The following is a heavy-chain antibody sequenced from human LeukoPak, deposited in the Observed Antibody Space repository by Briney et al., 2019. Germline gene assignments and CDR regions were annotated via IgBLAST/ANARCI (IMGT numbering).Heavy chain of an antibody. CDR1: GGTFSSYG. Sequence: ASVKVSCKASGGTFSSYGISWVRQAPGQGLEWMGWISAYNGNTNYAQKLQGRVTMTTDTSTSTAYMELRSLRSDDTAVYYCARVYYYDSSGYLLPSYYYYMDVWGKGTTVTVSS. V-gene: IGHV1-18*01. CDR3: ARVYYYDSSGYLLPSYYYYMDV. D-gene: IGHD3-22*01. J-gene: IGHJ6*03. CDR2: ISAYNGNT.